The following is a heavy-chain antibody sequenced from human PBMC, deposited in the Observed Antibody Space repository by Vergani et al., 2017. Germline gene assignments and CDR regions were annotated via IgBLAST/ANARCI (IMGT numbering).Heavy chain of an antibody. CDR3: AKERGEGAGSVWLYYFDS. CDR1: GGSFNSDN. V-gene: IGHV1-69*08. CDR2: VVPRVDKS. D-gene: IGHD3-10*01. Sequence: QVHLVQSGAEVKKPGSSVKVSCKASGGSFNSDNFSWVRQAPGQGPEWMGRVVPRVDKSNYAQKFRDRVTVTADKSKTTVYMEFRSLRPEDTAVYYCAKERGEGAGSVWLYYFDSWGQGTLVTVSS. J-gene: IGHJ4*02.